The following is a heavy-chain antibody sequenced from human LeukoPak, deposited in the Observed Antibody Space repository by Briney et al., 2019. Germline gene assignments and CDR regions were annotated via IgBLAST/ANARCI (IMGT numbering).Heavy chain of an antibody. CDR1: IASFSTNY. J-gene: IGHJ3*02. CDR3: ARHAWTMVVKDAFDI. Sequence: SETLSLTCSVSIASFSTNYWSWIRQPPGRGLEWIGYVFDSGSTNYNPSLKSRVSISVDKSKNQFSLKLSSVTAADTAVYYCARHAWTMVVKDAFDIWGQGTMVTVSS. D-gene: IGHD4-23*01. CDR2: VFDSGST. V-gene: IGHV4-59*08.